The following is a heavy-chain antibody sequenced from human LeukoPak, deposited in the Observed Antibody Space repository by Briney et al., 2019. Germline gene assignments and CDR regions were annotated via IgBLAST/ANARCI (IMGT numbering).Heavy chain of an antibody. V-gene: IGHV3-7*01. D-gene: IGHD2-15*01. CDR1: GFTFSSYW. Sequence: GGSLRLSCVASGFTFSSYWMSWVRQAPGKGLEWVANIKQDGSEKYYVDSVKGRFTISRDNAKNSLYLQMNSLRAEDTAVYYCARDAQGACSGGSCYRYYYYMDVWGKGTTVTVSS. CDR2: IKQDGSEK. CDR3: ARDAQGACSGGSCYRYYYYMDV. J-gene: IGHJ6*03.